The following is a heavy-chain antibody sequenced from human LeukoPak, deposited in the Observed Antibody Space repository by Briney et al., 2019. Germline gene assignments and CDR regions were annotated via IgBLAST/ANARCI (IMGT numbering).Heavy chain of an antibody. J-gene: IGHJ4*02. V-gene: IGHV4-34*01. D-gene: IGHD3-22*01. Sequence: PSETLSLTCAVYGGSFRNYYWSWIRQPPGKGLERIGDINHSGSTKYNPSLKSRVTISVDRSKNQFSLKLRSVTAADTAVYYCARGPDFYDSSGYYPIWGQGTLVTVSS. CDR3: ARGPDFYDSSGYYPI. CDR1: GGSFRNYY. CDR2: INHSGST.